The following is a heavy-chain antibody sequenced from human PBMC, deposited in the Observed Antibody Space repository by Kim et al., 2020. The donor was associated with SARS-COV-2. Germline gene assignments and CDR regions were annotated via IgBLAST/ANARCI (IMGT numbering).Heavy chain of an antibody. D-gene: IGHD3-22*01. Sequence: ADAVKGRFTISRDNAKNTLYLQVNSLRAEDTAVYYCAKSGYYDSSGYYYDYWGQGTLVTVSS. J-gene: IGHJ4*02. V-gene: IGHV3-30*02. CDR3: AKSGYYDSSGYYYDY.